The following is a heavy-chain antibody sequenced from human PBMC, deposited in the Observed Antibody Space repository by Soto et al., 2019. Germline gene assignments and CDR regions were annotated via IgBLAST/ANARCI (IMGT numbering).Heavy chain of an antibody. V-gene: IGHV5-51*01. CDR3: ARTLRGYSYGYAFDI. CDR1: GYSFTSYW. J-gene: IGHJ3*02. Sequence: GESLKISCKGSGYSFTSYWIGWVRQMPGKGLEWMGIIYPGDSDTRYSPSFQGQVTISADKSISPAYLQWSSLKASDTAMYYCARTLRGYSYGYAFDIWGQGPMVTVSS. D-gene: IGHD5-18*01. CDR2: IYPGDSDT.